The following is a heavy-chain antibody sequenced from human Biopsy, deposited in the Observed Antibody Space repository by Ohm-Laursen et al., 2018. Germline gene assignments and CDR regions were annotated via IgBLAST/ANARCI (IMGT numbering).Heavy chain of an antibody. V-gene: IGHV4-61*01. CDR3: ARGMRSSGWPYFDS. D-gene: IGHD6-19*01. Sequence: GTLSLTCTVSGDSVSSGSFYWTWIRQPPGQGLEYIGYIYDRGSTANYNPSLESRVTMSVDMPKNQFSLKLSSVTAADTAIYYCARGMRSSGWPYFDSWGQGTLVTVSS. CDR2: IYDRGSTA. CDR1: GDSVSSGSFY. J-gene: IGHJ4*02.